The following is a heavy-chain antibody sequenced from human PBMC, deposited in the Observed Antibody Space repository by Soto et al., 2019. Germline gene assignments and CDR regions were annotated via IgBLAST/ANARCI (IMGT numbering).Heavy chain of an antibody. J-gene: IGHJ4*02. CDR3: ARGGYYDKNFDY. V-gene: IGHV4-30-4*01. D-gene: IGHD3-22*01. CDR2: IYYSGST. Sequence: SETLSLTCTVSGGSISSGDYYWSWIRQPPGKGLEWIGYIYYSGSTYYNPSLKSRVTISVDTSKNQFSLKLSSVTAADTAVYYCARGGYYDKNFDYWGQGTLVTVSS. CDR1: GGSISSGDYY.